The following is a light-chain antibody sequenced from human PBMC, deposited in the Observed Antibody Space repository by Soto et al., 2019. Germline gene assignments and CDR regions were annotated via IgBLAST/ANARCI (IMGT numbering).Light chain of an antibody. CDR2: NAA. CDR1: QNINIW. Sequence: DIQMTQSPSTLSASVGDRVTITCRASQNINIWLAWYQQKPGKAPKLLIYNAAYLESGVPSRFSGSGSGTEFTLTFSSLQPDDFAVYYCQEYNRESRGFGQGNKVDIK. J-gene: IGKJ1*01. CDR3: QEYNRESRG. V-gene: IGKV1-5*01.